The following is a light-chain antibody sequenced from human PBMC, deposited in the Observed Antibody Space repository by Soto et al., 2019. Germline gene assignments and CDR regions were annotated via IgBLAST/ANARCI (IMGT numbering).Light chain of an antibody. CDR1: SSDVGSYNL. CDR2: EGT. V-gene: IGLV2-23*01. CDR3: FSYAGNSVYV. Sequence: LTQPASVSGSPGQSITISCTGTSSDVGSYNLVSWFQQLPGKVPKLIIYEGTKRPSGVSDRFSGSKSGYTASLTISGLQAEDAADYYCFSYAGNSVYVFGTGTKV. J-gene: IGLJ1*01.